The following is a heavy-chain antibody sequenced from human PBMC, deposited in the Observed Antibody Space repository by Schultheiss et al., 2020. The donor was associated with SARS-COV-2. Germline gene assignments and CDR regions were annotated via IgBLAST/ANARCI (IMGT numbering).Heavy chain of an antibody. D-gene: IGHD6-19*01. CDR1: GESLRNFY. V-gene: IGHV4-34*01. J-gene: IGHJ4*02. CDR3: ARVPRSPFAAVKQWLFDY. CDR2: INHSGGT. Sequence: SETLSLTCAVYGESLRNFYWSWIRQAPGKGLEWIGEINHSGGTNYNSSLKSRVTISVDTSKNQFSLKLSSVTAADTAVYYCARVPRSPFAAVKQWLFDYWGQGTLVTVSS.